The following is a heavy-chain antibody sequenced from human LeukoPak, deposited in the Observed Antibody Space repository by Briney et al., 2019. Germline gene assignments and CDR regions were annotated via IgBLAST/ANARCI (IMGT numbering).Heavy chain of an antibody. CDR3: ASRGIAAAGRGNRYFDY. CDR2: FYYSGST. J-gene: IGHJ4*02. CDR1: GGSIISRSYY. V-gene: IGHV4-39*07. Sequence: SETLSLTCIVSGGSIISRSYYWGWIRQPPGKGLEWIGSFYYSGSTYYNPSLKSRVTISVDKSKNQFSLKLSSVTAADTAVYYCASRGIAAAGRGNRYFDYWGQGTLVTVSS. D-gene: IGHD6-13*01.